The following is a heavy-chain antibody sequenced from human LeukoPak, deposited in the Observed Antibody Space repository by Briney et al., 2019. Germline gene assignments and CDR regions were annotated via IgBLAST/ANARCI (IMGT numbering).Heavy chain of an antibody. V-gene: IGHV4-39*01. CDR3: ARGAVASPVLVDY. CDR1: TYY. D-gene: IGHD6-19*01. J-gene: IGHJ4*02. Sequence: TYYWGWIRQPPGRGLEWIGSLYYSGNSYFNPSFKSRVSMSVDTSKNQFSLKLSSVTAADTAVYYCARGAVASPVLVDYWGQGTLVTVSS. CDR2: LYYSGNS.